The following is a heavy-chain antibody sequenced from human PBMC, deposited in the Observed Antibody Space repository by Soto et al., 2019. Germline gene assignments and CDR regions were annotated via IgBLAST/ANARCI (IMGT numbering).Heavy chain of an antibody. J-gene: IGHJ4*02. CDR3: ARAEVTAVFGF. CDR2: IRGNGDRT. D-gene: IGHD2-21*02. Sequence: EEQLLESGGALVVPGGSLRLSCAASGFAFSNYAMTWVRQAPGKGLEWVSSIRGNGDRTYYAGSVKGRFTISRDNSKSTLFLQMNSLRADDTAVYFCARAEVTAVFGFWGQGTLVTVSS. V-gene: IGHV3-23*01. CDR1: GFAFSNYA.